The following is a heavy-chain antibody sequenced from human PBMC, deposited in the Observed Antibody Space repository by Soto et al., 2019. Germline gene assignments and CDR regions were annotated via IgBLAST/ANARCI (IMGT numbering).Heavy chain of an antibody. CDR2: IDWDDDK. J-gene: IGHJ5*02. V-gene: IGHV2-70*01. Sequence: SGPTLVNPTQTLTLTCTFSGFSLSTSGMCVSWIRQPPGKALEWLALIDWDDDKYYSTSLKTRLTISKDTSKNQVVLTMTNMDPVDTATYYCARSRIAAAGTVWFDPWGQGTLVTVSS. CDR3: ARSRIAAAGTVWFDP. D-gene: IGHD6-13*01. CDR1: GFSLSTSGMC.